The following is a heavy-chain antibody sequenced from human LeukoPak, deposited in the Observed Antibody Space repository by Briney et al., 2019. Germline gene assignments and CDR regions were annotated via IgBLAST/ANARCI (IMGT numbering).Heavy chain of an antibody. D-gene: IGHD3-10*01. CDR2: INHSGST. CDR3: ARGYYGSGSHCCHMDV. Sequence: SETLSLTCAVYVGSSSGYYWSWIRQPPGKGLEWIGEINHSGSTNYNSSIKSRVTISVDTSKNQFSLKLSSVTAADTAVYYCARGYYGSGSHCCHMDVWGKGTTITVS. J-gene: IGHJ6*03. CDR1: VGSSSGYY. V-gene: IGHV4-34*01.